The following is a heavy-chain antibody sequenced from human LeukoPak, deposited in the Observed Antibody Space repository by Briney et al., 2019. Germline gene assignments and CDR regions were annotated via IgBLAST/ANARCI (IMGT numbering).Heavy chain of an antibody. V-gene: IGHV4-59*02. D-gene: IGHD1-26*01. Sequence: SETLSLTCTVSGDXVTSYYCNWIRQPPGKGPEWIGYIHHSGSTNNNPSLRSRVTVSVDTSKNQFSLDLISVTAADTAVYYCARWNDGSHHFDCWGQGTLVTVSA. CDR3: ARWNDGSHHFDC. CDR2: IHHSGST. CDR1: GDXVTSYY. J-gene: IGHJ4*02.